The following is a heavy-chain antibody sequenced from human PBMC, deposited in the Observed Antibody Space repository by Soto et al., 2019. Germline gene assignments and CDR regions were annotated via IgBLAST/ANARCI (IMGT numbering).Heavy chain of an antibody. Sequence: GGSLRLSCAASGFTFSSYAMTWVRQAPGKGLEWVSTLSGDGSDTYYADSVKGRFTVSRDNSKNTLYLQMNSLRVEDTALFYCAKAIYGDYIRDALDIWGQGTMVIGSS. CDR1: GFTFSSYA. V-gene: IGHV3-23*01. CDR3: AKAIYGDYIRDALDI. CDR2: LSGDGSDT. D-gene: IGHD4-17*01. J-gene: IGHJ3*02.